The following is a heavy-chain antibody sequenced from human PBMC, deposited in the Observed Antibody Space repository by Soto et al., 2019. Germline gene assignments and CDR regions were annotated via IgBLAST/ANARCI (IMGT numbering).Heavy chain of an antibody. CDR1: GGSFSGYY. J-gene: IGHJ4*02. Sequence: SETLSLTCAVYGGSFSGYYWSRIRQPPGKGLEWIGEINHSGSTNYNPSLKSRVTISVDTSKNQFSLKLSSVTAADTAVYYCVRKVPDTAMVYYFDYWGQGTLVTVSS. CDR3: VRKVPDTAMVYYFDY. V-gene: IGHV4-34*01. CDR2: INHSGST. D-gene: IGHD5-18*01.